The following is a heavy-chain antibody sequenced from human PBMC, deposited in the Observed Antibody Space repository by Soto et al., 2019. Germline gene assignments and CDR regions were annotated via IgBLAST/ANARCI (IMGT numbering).Heavy chain of an antibody. CDR3: AGPGYSSQDY. Sequence: GGSLRLSCAASGFTFSSFALSWVRQAPGKGLEWVSAISGSGDGTDYADSVKGRFTISRDNSKNTLYLQMNSLRAEDPAVYYCAGPGYSSQDYWGQGALVTVSS. D-gene: IGHD5-18*01. CDR2: ISGSGDGT. CDR1: GFTFSSFA. V-gene: IGHV3-23*01. J-gene: IGHJ4*02.